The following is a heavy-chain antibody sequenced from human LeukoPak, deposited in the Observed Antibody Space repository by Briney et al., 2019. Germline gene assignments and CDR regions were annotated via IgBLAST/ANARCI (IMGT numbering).Heavy chain of an antibody. J-gene: IGHJ4*02. D-gene: IGHD3-3*01. Sequence: GGSLRLSCAASGFTFSSYAMSWVRQAPGKGLEWVSAISGGGVGTYYADSVKGRFTFSRDNSKNTLYLQMNSQRAEDTAVYYCAKDRRATLYGEFDYWGQGTLVTVSS. CDR3: AKDRRATLYGEFDY. CDR2: ISGGGVGT. V-gene: IGHV3-23*01. CDR1: GFTFSSYA.